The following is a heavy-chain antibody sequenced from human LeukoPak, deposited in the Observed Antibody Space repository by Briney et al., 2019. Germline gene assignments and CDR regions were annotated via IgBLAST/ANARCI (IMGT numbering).Heavy chain of an antibody. CDR2: IGTAGDT. V-gene: IGHV3-13*01. CDR1: GFSFSNHA. D-gene: IGHD6-25*01. CDR3: ARSSALALSPVAFDI. J-gene: IGHJ3*02. Sequence: RLGGSLRLSCAASGFSFSNHAMGWVRRAPGTGLEWVSAIGTAGDTYYPGSVKGRFTISRENAKNSLYLQMNSLRAGDTAVYYCARSSALALSPVAFDIWGQGTMVTVSS.